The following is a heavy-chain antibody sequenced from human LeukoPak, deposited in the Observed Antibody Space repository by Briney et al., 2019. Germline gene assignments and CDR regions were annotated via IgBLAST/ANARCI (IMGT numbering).Heavy chain of an antibody. V-gene: IGHV4-4*08. Sequence: SETLSLTCAVSGGSIGSYYWTWIRQPPGKGLEWIGYIQNSAPYRATIKSSPSLQSRVSLSIDTSRKQVSLTVNSVTAADTAVYYCARLSSTLYYSMDVWGPGTAVTVSS. CDR3: ARLSSTLYYSMDV. J-gene: IGHJ6*02. CDR1: GGSIGSYY. D-gene: IGHD6-6*01. CDR2: IQNSAPYRATI.